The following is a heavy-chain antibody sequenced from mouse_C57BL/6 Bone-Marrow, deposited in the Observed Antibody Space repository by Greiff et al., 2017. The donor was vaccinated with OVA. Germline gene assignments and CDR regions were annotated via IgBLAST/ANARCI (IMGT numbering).Heavy chain of an antibody. D-gene: IGHD4-1*01. CDR3: ARELANWPLSYYFDY. CDR1: GYAFSSYW. V-gene: IGHV1-80*01. CDR2: IYPGDGDT. J-gene: IGHJ2*01. Sequence: QVQLKESGAELVKPGASVKISCKASGYAFSSYWMNWVKQRPGKGLEWIGQIYPGDGDTNYNGKFKGKATLTADKSSSTAYMQLSSLTSEDSAVYFCARELANWPLSYYFDYWGQGTTLTVSS.